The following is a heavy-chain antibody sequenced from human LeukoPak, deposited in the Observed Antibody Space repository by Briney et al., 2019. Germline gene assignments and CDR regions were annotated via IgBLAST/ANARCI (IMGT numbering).Heavy chain of an antibody. D-gene: IGHD3-22*01. J-gene: IGHJ4*02. CDR3: ARTIIVVVPPDY. CDR1: GYTFTGYY. CDR2: INPNSGGT. Sequence: ASVKVSCKASGYTFTGYYMHWVRQAPGQGLEWMGWINPNSGGTNYAQKFQGRVTMTRDTSISTAYMELSRLRSDDTAVYYCARTIIVVVPPDYWGQGTLVTVSS. V-gene: IGHV1-2*02.